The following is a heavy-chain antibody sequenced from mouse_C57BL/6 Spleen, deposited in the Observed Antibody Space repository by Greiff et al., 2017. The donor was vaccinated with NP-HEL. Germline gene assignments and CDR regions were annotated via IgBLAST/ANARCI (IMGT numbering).Heavy chain of an antibody. CDR2: IDPEDGET. D-gene: IGHD1-1*01. CDR1: GFNIKDYY. J-gene: IGHJ2*01. Sequence: EVNVVESGAELVKPGASVKLSCTASGFNIKDYYMHWVKQRTEQGLEWIGRIDPEDGETKYAPKFQGKATITADTSSNTAYLQLSSLTSEDTAVYYCARITTERWYFDYWGQGTTLTVSS. V-gene: IGHV14-2*01. CDR3: ARITTERWYFDY.